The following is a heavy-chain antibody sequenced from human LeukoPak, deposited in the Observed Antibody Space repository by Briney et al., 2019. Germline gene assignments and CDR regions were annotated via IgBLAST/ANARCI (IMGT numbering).Heavy chain of an antibody. D-gene: IGHD6-19*01. J-gene: IGHJ4*02. CDR1: GFTFSSYE. CDR2: ISSSGSTI. Sequence: GGSLRLSCAASGFTFSSYEMNWVRQAPGKGLEWVSYISSSGSTIYYADSVKGRLTISRDNSKNTLYLQLNSLRAEDTAVYYCVKDQREAYGSGWSRDFDYWGQGTLVTVSS. V-gene: IGHV3-48*03. CDR3: VKDQREAYGSGWSRDFDY.